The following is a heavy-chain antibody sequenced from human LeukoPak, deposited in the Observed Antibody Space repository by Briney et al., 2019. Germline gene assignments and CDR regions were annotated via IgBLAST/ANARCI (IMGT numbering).Heavy chain of an antibody. Sequence: GGSLRLSCAASGFTFSSYAMSWVRQAPGKGLEWVSAISGSGGSTYYADSVKGRFTISRDNSKNTLYLQMNSLRAEDTAVYYCAREYDYVWGSYSYGMDVWGQGTTVTVSS. D-gene: IGHD3-16*01. CDR2: ISGSGGST. V-gene: IGHV3-23*01. J-gene: IGHJ6*02. CDR3: AREYDYVWGSYSYGMDV. CDR1: GFTFSSYA.